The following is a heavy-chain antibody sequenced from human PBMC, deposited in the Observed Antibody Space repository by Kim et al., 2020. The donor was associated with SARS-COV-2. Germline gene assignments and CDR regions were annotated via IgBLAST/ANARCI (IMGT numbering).Heavy chain of an antibody. D-gene: IGHD1-26*01. Sequence: GGSLRLSCGASGFTFSDYYMAWIRQAPGKGPEWLSYISGSIDYTNHADSVKGRFTISRDNAKDSVFLQMNSLRAEDTAVYYCARVAVGASSVYYFDYWGLGALVTVSS. V-gene: IGHV3-11*05. CDR2: ISGSIDYT. CDR3: ARVAVGASSVYYFDY. CDR1: GFTFSDYY. J-gene: IGHJ4*02.